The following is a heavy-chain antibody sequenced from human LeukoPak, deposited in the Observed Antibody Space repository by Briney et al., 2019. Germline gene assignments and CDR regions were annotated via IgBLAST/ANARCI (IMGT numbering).Heavy chain of an antibody. CDR1: GGSISSYY. CDR3: AREDRGSGRGLDP. D-gene: IGHD3-10*01. CDR2: IYIDGST. Sequence: SETLSLTCTVSGGSISSYYWSWIRQAAGKGLEWIGRIYIDGSTNYSPSLKSRVTMSVDTSKNQFSLKLSSVPAADTAVYYCAREDRGSGRGLDPWGQGTLVTVSS. J-gene: IGHJ5*02. V-gene: IGHV4-4*07.